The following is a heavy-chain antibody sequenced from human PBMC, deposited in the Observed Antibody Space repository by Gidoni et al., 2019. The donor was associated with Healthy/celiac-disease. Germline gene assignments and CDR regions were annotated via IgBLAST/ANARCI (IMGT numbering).Heavy chain of an antibody. Sequence: QLQLQESGPGLVKPSETLFLTCTVSGGSISSSSYYWGWIRQPPRKGLEWIGSIYYSGSTYYNPSLKSRVTISVDTSKNQFSLKLSSVTAADTAVYYCARHLISALVVGWFDPWGQGTLVTVSS. D-gene: IGHD2-15*01. J-gene: IGHJ5*02. CDR2: IYYSGST. CDR3: ARHLISALVVGWFDP. CDR1: GGSISSSSYY. V-gene: IGHV4-39*01.